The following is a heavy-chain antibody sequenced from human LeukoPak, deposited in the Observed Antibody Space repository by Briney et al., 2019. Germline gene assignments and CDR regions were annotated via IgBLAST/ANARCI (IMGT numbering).Heavy chain of an antibody. D-gene: IGHD6-19*01. V-gene: IGHV1-69*04. CDR1: GGTFSSYA. CDR3: AREGGWSPWYFDY. Sequence: GPSVKVSCKASGGTFSSYAISWVRQAPGQGLEWMGRIIPILGIANYAQKFQGRVTITADKSTSTAYMELSSLRSEDTAVYYCAREGGWSPWYFDYWGQGTLVTASS. CDR2: IIPILGIA. J-gene: IGHJ4*02.